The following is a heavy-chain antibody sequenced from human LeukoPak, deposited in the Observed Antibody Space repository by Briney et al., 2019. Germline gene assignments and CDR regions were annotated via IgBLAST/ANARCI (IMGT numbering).Heavy chain of an antibody. J-gene: IGHJ4*02. CDR1: GFTFSSYA. CDR3: AKDLVASSGWYRGDC. V-gene: IGHV3-23*01. D-gene: IGHD6-19*01. Sequence: PGGSLRLSCAASGFTFSSYAMSWVRQAPGKGLEWVSAISGSGGSTYYADSVKGRFTISRDNSKNTLYLQMNSLRAEDTAVYYCAKDLVASSGWYRGDCWGQGTLVTVSS. CDR2: ISGSGGST.